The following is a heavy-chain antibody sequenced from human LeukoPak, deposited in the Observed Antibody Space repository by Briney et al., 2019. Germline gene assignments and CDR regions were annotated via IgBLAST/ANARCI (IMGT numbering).Heavy chain of an antibody. CDR1: GFTFSSYA. Sequence: GGSLRLSCAASGFTFSSYAMNWVRQAPGKGLEWVSYISSGSTIYYADSVKGRFTISRDNAKNSLYLQMISLRAEDTAVYYCAELGITMIGGVWGKGTTVTISS. CDR3: AELGITMIGGV. D-gene: IGHD3-10*02. J-gene: IGHJ6*04. CDR2: ISSGSTI. V-gene: IGHV3-48*03.